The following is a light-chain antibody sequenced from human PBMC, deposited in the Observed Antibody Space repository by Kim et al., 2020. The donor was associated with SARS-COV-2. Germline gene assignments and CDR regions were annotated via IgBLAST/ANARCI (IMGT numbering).Light chain of an antibody. J-gene: IGKJ1*01. CDR3: QKYYSDPS. Sequence: SASVGDRVTITCRASQDISNYLAWYQQKPGKVPKLLIYAASTLQSGVPSRFSGTGSGTDFTLTISSLQPEDVATYYCQKYYSDPSFGRGTKVDIK. CDR2: AAS. V-gene: IGKV1-27*01. CDR1: QDISNY.